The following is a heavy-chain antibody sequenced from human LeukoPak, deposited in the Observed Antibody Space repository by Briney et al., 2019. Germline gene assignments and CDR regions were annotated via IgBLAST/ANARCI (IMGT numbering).Heavy chain of an antibody. V-gene: IGHV3-7*05. CDR2: INEDGSQI. D-gene: IGHD3-10*01. CDR3: ARWSHVSGRWFLDN. CDR1: GFRLDNYW. Sequence: GGSLRLSCEASGFRLDNYWMTWVRQAPGKGLEWVADINEDGSQIYSLDSVKGRFTISRDNAKNSLSPQLNTLRAEDTAVYYCARWSHVSGRWFLDNWGRGTLVSVSS. J-gene: IGHJ4*02.